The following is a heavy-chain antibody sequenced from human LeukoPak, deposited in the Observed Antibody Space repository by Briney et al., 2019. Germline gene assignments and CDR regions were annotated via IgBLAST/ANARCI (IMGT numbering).Heavy chain of an antibody. CDR3: SKGKSLPHYYYYGMDV. V-gene: IGHV3-23*01. Sequence: PGGSLRLSCAASGFTFSTSAMNWVRQAPGKGLEWVSVIGGSGDTTYYADSVRGRFTISRDNFKNTLYLQMNSLTAEDTAIYYWSKGKSLPHYYYYGMDVWGQGTTVTASS. J-gene: IGHJ6*02. CDR2: IGGSGDTT. CDR1: GFTFSTSA.